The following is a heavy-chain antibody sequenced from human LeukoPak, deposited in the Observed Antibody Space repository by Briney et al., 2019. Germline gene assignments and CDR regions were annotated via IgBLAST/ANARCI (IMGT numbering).Heavy chain of an antibody. D-gene: IGHD6-25*01. CDR2: INIYKGNT. J-gene: IGHJ2*01. CDR1: GYIFTSHG. CDR3: ARNSSGWYGYFDL. V-gene: IGHV1-18*01. Sequence: GASVKVSFKASGYIFTSHGLSWVRQAPGQGLEWMGWINIYKGNTNYAQKFQGRVTMTTDTSTSTAYMELRSLRSDDTAVYYCARNSSGWYGYFDLWGRGTLVTVSS.